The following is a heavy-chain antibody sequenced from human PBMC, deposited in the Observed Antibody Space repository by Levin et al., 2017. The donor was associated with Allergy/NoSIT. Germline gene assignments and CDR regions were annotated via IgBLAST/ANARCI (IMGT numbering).Heavy chain of an antibody. V-gene: IGHV3-48*01. J-gene: IGHJ4*02. CDR3: VTDESGDEDFDY. CDR1: GFILRTSD. D-gene: IGHD7-27*01. Sequence: ASVKVSCAASGFILRTSDMNWVRQAPGKGLEWISFITKPSRTISYADSVRGRLTVSRENAKNLLYLDMNSLRAEDTAVYYCVTDESGDEDFDYWGQGTLVTVSS. CDR2: ITKPSRTI.